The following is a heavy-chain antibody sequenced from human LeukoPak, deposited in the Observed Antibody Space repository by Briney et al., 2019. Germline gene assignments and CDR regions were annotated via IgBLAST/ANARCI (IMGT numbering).Heavy chain of an antibody. V-gene: IGHV3-43*02. Sequence: GGSLRLSCAASGFTFDDYAMHWVRQAPGKGLEWVSLISGDGGSTYYADSVKGRFTISRDNSKNSLYLQMNSLRTEDTALYYCAKDMGYDSSGYYHNWFDPWGQGTLVTVSS. J-gene: IGHJ5*02. CDR2: ISGDGGST. CDR3: AKDMGYDSSGYYHNWFDP. CDR1: GFTFDDYA. D-gene: IGHD3-22*01.